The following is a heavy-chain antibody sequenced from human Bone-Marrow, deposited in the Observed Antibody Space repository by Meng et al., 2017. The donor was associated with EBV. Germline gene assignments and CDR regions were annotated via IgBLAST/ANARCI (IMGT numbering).Heavy chain of an antibody. D-gene: IGHD2-15*01. CDR2: IHHSGGT. Sequence: GPGLVGPSGTRSLTCAVSKGFITSGDWWSWVRQSPGKGLEWIGEIHHSGGTSYNPSLKSRVTISLDMSKDQFSLRLSSVTAADTAVYYCARAGYHRPASEYWGQGTLVTVSS. V-gene: IGHV4-4*02. J-gene: IGHJ4*02. CDR1: KGFITSGDW. CDR3: ARAGYHRPASEY.